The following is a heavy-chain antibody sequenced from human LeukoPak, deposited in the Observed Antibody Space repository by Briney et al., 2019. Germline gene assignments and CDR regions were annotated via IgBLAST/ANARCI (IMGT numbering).Heavy chain of an antibody. CDR1: GFTFSSYW. CDR3: EAVPAAMNYYYYYMDV. Sequence: GSLRLSCTASGFTFSSYWMSWVRQAPGKGLEWIGSIYYSGSTYYNPSLKSRVTISVDTSKNQFSLKLSSVTAADTAVYYCEAVPAAMNYYYYYMDVWGKGTTVTVSS. CDR2: IYYSGST. D-gene: IGHD2-2*01. J-gene: IGHJ6*03. V-gene: IGHV4-39*07.